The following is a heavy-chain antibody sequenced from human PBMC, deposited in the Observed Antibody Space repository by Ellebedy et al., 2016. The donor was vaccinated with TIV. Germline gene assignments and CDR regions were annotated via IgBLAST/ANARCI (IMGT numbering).Heavy chain of an antibody. Sequence: GESLKISCAASGFTVSGNYMSWVRQAPGKGPECVANIKQDGSEKYYVDSVKGRFTISRDNAYNSLYLQMNSLRAEDTAIYYCARDSSGSLDYWGQGTLVTVSS. CDR3: ARDSSGSLDY. CDR2: IKQDGSEK. D-gene: IGHD1-26*01. CDR1: GFTVSGNY. J-gene: IGHJ4*02. V-gene: IGHV3-7*03.